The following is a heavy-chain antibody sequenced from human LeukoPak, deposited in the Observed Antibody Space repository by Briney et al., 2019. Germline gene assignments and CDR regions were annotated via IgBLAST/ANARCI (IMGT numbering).Heavy chain of an antibody. CDR3: ARRNDILTGYYSNFDF. D-gene: IGHD3-9*01. J-gene: IGHJ4*02. CDR2: IYYSKNT. Sequence: PSETLSLTCTVSGGSISSSSAYWGWIRQPPGKGLEWIGSIYYSKNTYYNPSLKGRATISADTSRSQSSLKLSSVTAADTAVYYCARRNDILTGYYSNFDFWGQGTLVTVSS. CDR1: GGSISSSSAY. V-gene: IGHV4-39*01.